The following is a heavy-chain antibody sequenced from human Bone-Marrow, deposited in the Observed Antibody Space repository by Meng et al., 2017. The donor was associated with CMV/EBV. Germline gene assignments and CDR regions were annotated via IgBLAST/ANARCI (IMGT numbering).Heavy chain of an antibody. CDR2: INHSGST. Sequence: SETLSLTCVVFGESFSGHYWSWIRQPPGKGLEWIGEINHSGSTNYNPSLKSRVTISVDTSKNQFSLKLSSVTAADTAVYYCARRRSLDYWGQGTLVTVSS. V-gene: IGHV4-34*01. CDR1: GESFSGHY. J-gene: IGHJ4*02. CDR3: ARRRSLDY.